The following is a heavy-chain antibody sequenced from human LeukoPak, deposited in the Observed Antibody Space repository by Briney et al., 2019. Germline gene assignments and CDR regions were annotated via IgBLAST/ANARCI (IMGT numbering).Heavy chain of an antibody. J-gene: IGHJ3*02. D-gene: IGHD4-17*01. Sequence: PGRSLRLSCAASRFTFTDYGMLWVRQPPGKGLEWVAVISNDGSGKQYADSVKGRFTISRDNSKNTLDLQMNSLGAEDTAVYYCAKEVGDFDAFDIWGQGTMVTVSS. CDR1: RFTFTDYG. CDR2: ISNDGSGK. CDR3: AKEVGDFDAFDI. V-gene: IGHV3-30*18.